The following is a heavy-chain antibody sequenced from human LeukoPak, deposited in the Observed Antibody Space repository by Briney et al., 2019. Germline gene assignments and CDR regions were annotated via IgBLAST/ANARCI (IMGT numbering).Heavy chain of an antibody. D-gene: IGHD3-9*01. CDR2: IRDSGGTT. V-gene: IGHV3-23*01. CDR3: AKGGERYDDIYDY. Sequence: GESLRLPCAASGFTFSSYAMNWVRQAPGKGLEWVSSIRDSGGTTYYEDSVKGRFTISRDNSNNILYLQMKSLRAEDTAVYFCAKGGERYDDIYDYWGQGTLVTISS. J-gene: IGHJ4*02. CDR1: GFTFSSYA.